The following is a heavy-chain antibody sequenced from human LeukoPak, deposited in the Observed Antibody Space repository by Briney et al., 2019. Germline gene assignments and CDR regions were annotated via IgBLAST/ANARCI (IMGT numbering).Heavy chain of an antibody. V-gene: IGHV3-23*01. D-gene: IGHD6-19*01. J-gene: IGHJ1*01. CDR3: AKDRGWLATQYFQH. Sequence: GGSLRLSCAASSFAFSTYAMTWVRQAPGKGLEWVSSITGSGAGTSYADSVKGRFTISRDNSKSTLYLQMNSLRAEDTAVYYCAKDRGWLATQYFQHWGQGTLVTVSS. CDR1: SFAFSTYA. CDR2: ITGSGAGT.